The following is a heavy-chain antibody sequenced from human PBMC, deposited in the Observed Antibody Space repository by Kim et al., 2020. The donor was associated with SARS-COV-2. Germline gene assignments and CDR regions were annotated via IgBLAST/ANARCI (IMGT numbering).Heavy chain of an antibody. J-gene: IGHJ4*02. CDR3: AKAYSIIAPGVDY. D-gene: IGHD2-21*01. CDR2: ISAAGTNT. CDR1: GFTFTTFP. Sequence: GGSLRLSCAASGFTFTTFPMTWVRQAPGKGLEWVSLISAAGTNTYYADSVKGRFTISRDNSKNTLYLQMNSLRDEDTAVYYCAKAYSIIAPGVDYWGQGTRVTVSS. V-gene: IGHV3-23*01.